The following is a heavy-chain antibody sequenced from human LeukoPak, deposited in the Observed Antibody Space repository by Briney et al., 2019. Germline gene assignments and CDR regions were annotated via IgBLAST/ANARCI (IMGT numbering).Heavy chain of an antibody. V-gene: IGHV3-66*01. D-gene: IGHD4-17*01. CDR3: ARGAGDYSDGMDV. J-gene: IGHJ6*02. Sequence: GLSLRLSCAASGFSVSSKNMNWVRQAPGKGLEWVSVIYSGGTTFYPDSVKGRFSISRDNSKSTLYLQMNSLRAEDTAVYYCARGAGDYSDGMDVWGQGTTVTVSS. CDR1: GFSVSSKN. CDR2: IYSGGTT.